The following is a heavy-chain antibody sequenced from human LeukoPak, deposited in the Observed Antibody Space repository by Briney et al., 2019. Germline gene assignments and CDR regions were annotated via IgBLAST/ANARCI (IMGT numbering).Heavy chain of an antibody. CDR2: INPNSGGT. CDR1: GYTFTDYY. CDR3: ATGRKYYDILGV. Sequence: ASVKVSCKTSGYTFTDYYIHWVRQAPGQGPEWMGWINPNSGGTNYAQKFQGRVTMTRDTSISTAYMELSRLRSDDTAVYYCATGRKYYDILGVWGQGTLVTVSS. J-gene: IGHJ4*02. V-gene: IGHV1-2*02. D-gene: IGHD3-9*01.